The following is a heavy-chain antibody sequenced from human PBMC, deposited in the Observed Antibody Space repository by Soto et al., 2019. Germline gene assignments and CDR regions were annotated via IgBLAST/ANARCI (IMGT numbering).Heavy chain of an antibody. V-gene: IGHV3-30*18. CDR1: GFTFSSYG. J-gene: IGHJ4*02. CDR2: ISYDGSNK. D-gene: IGHD1-26*01. Sequence: QVQLVESGGGVVQPGRSLRLSCAASGFTFSSYGMHWVRQAPGKGLEWGAVISYDGSNKYYADSVKGRFTISRDNTKNTLYLQMNSLRAEYTAVYYCSKDREGSYDRRLEGFDSWGQGTLVTVSS. CDR3: SKDREGSYDRRLEGFDS.